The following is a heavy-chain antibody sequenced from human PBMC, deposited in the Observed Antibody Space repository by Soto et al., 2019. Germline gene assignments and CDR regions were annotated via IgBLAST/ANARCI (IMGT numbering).Heavy chain of an antibody. Sequence: QLVESGGGMVPPGKSLRLSCTGSGFNFGNFAVHWVRQTPVKGLEWVAVISSHGRHQYYSDSVKGRFTISRDNSNNSVHLLRGSLRLEDTAVYHFAIDLESIGWQKFGPRGQRSLGSVSP. D-gene: IGHD3-3*01. CDR1: GFNFGNFA. CDR2: ISSHGRHQ. CDR3: AIDLESIGWQKFGP. J-gene: IGHJ5*02. V-gene: IGHV3-30*03.